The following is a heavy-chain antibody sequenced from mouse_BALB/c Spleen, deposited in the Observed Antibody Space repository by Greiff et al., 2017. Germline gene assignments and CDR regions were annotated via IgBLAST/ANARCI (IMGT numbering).Heavy chain of an antibody. Sequence: EVQLVESGGGLVKPGGSLKLSCAASGFTFSSYAMSWVRQTPEKRLEWVASISSGGSTYYPDSVKGRFTISRDNARNILYLQMSSLRSEDTAMYYCARGGSSPHYAMDYWGQGTSVTVSS. J-gene: IGHJ4*01. CDR2: ISSGGST. CDR1: GFTFSSYA. CDR3: ARGGSSPHYAMDY. V-gene: IGHV5-6-5*01. D-gene: IGHD1-1*01.